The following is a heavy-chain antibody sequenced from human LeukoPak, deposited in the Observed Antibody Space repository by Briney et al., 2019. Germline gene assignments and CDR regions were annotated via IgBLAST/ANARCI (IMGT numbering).Heavy chain of an antibody. CDR3: ARVLCYGSGSGTFDV. J-gene: IGHJ3*01. V-gene: IGHV4-38-2*01. Sequence: KPSETLSLTCAVSGYSISSGYYWGWIRQPPGQGLEWIGSIYHSGNTYYNPSLKSRVTISVDTSKNQFSLKLNSVTAADTAVYYCARVLCYGSGSGTFDVWGQGTMVTVSS. D-gene: IGHD3-10*01. CDR2: IYHSGNT. CDR1: GYSISSGYY.